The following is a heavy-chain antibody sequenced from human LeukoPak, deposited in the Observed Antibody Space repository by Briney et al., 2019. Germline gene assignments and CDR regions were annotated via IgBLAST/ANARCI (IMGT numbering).Heavy chain of an antibody. V-gene: IGHV4-4*02. Sequence: SGTLSLTCTVSGGSIRSDNWWTRVRQFPGKGLERIEAIYYSGSTNYHSSLKSRVTISVDTSTNYFYLKLSTVTAADTAVYYCARSGSSGCSNVDYWGQGTLVIVSS. CDR2: IYYSGST. CDR3: ARSGSSGCSNVDY. CDR1: GGSIRSDNW. J-gene: IGHJ4*02. D-gene: IGHD6-19*01.